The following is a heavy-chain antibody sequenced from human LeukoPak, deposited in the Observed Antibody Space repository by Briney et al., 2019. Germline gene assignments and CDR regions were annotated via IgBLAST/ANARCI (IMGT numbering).Heavy chain of an antibody. CDR2: ISDYNGNT. D-gene: IGHD3-9*01. Sequence: VASVKVSCKASGYTFTSYGISWVRQAPGQGLEWMGWISDYNGNTNYAQKLQGRVTMTTDTSTSTAYMELRSLRSDDTAVYYCARVVLSLRYFDSENWFDPWGQGTLVTVSS. CDR1: GYTFTSYG. CDR3: ARVVLSLRYFDSENWFDP. J-gene: IGHJ5*02. V-gene: IGHV1-18*01.